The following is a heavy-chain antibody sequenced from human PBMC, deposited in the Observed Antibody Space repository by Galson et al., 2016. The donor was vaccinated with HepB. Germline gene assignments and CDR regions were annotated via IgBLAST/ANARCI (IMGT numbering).Heavy chain of an antibody. CDR2: ISDGGGGT. Sequence: SLRLSCAASGFTFSNYGMTWVRQAPGKGLEWVSSISDGGGGTYYADSVKGRFTISRDNSKNTLYLQMNSLRAEDTAVYYCARPGYCSSTSCYGAFDIWGQGTMVTVSS. CDR1: GFTFSNYG. D-gene: IGHD2-2*01. J-gene: IGHJ3*02. V-gene: IGHV3-23*01. CDR3: ARPGYCSSTSCYGAFDI.